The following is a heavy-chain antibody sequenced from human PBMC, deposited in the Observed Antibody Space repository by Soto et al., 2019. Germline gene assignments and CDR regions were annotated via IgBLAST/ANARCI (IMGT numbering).Heavy chain of an antibody. D-gene: IGHD4-4*01. CDR3: ARYRTTVNPGWGYFDY. CDR2: IFHSGSA. CDR1: GGSVTSGGHS. V-gene: IGHV4-30-2*01. J-gene: IGHJ4*02. Sequence: QLQLQESGSGLVKPSQTLSLTCAVFGGSVTSGGHSWTWIRQPPGKGLEWIGYIFHSGSANYNPSLTSRVTISVDGSKNQSSLKLTSLTAADTAVYYCARYRTTVNPGWGYFDYWGRGTLVTVSS.